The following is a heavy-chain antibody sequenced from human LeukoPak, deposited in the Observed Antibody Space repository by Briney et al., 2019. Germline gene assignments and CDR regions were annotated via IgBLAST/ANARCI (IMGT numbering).Heavy chain of an antibody. J-gene: IGHJ6*02. CDR2: INHSGST. Sequence: PSETLSLTCAVYGGSFSGYYWSWIRQPPGKGLEWSGEINHSGSTNYNPSLKSRVTISVDTSKNQFSLKLSSVPAADTAVYYCASVVGAPQYYYYGMDVWGQGTTVTVSS. D-gene: IGHD1-26*01. CDR1: GGSFSGYY. V-gene: IGHV4-34*01. CDR3: ASVVGAPQYYYYGMDV.